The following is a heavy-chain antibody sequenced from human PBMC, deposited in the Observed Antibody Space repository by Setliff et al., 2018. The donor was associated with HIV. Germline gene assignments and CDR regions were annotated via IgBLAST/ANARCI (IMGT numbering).Heavy chain of an antibody. CDR1: GGSIRSTSHY. CDR2: IYHSGST. CDR3: ARRPIKGYGPFDS. Sequence: SETLSLTCTVSGGSIRSTSHYWGWIRQPPGKGLEWIGEIYHSGSTNYNPSLKSRVAMSVDTSRNQFSLKLTSVTAADTAVYYCARRPIKGYGPFDSWGPGTLVTVSS. J-gene: IGHJ4*02. D-gene: IGHD2-15*01. V-gene: IGHV4-39*01.